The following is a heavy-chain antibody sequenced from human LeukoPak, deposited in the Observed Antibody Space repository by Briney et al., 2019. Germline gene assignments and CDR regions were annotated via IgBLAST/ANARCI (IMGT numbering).Heavy chain of an antibody. CDR3: TKETRNGVDPGKY. CDR2: ITSSGSNT. CDR1: GFTFSTIA. D-gene: IGHD1-1*01. Sequence: PSGGSLRLSCAASGFTFSTIAMGWVRQAPRKGLEWVSAITSSGSNTFYADSVNGRFTISRDNSKNTLFLQMNSLRVEDTAVYYCTKETRNGVDPGKYWGQGTLVTVSS. V-gene: IGHV3-23*01. J-gene: IGHJ4*02.